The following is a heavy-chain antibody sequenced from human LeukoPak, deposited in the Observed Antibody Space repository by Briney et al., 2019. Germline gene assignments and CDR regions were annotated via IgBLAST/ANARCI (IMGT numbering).Heavy chain of an antibody. CDR1: GGSFSGYY. J-gene: IGHJ3*02. CDR3: ARAHTVTTFLSAFDI. Sequence: SETLSLTCAVYGGSFSGYYWSWIRQPPGKGLEWIGEISHSGSTNYNPSLKSRVTTSVDTSKNQFSLKLSSVTAADTAVYYCARAHTVTTFLSAFDIWGQGTMVTVSS. D-gene: IGHD4-17*01. V-gene: IGHV4-34*01. CDR2: ISHSGST.